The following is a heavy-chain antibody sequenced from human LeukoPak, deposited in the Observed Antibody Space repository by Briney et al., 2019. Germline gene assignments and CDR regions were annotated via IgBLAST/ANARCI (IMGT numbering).Heavy chain of an antibody. CDR1: GFTFSSYS. J-gene: IGHJ6*04. CDR2: ISSSSSYI. V-gene: IGHV3-21*01. D-gene: IGHD1-20*01. CDR3: ARLRDNWNDPYYYYGMDV. Sequence: GGSLRLSCAASGFTFSSYSMNWVRQAPGKGLEWISSISSSSSYIYYADSVKGRFTISRDNAKDSLYLQMNSLRAEDTAVYYCARLRDNWNDPYYYYGMDVWGKGTTVTVSS.